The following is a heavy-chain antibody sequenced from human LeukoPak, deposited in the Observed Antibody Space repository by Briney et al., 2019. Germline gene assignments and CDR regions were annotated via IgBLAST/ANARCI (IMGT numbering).Heavy chain of an antibody. CDR1: GGTFSSYA. V-gene: IGHV1-46*01. CDR3: ARGAISDAFDI. Sequence: ASVKVSCKASGGTFSSYAISWVRQAPGQGLEWMGIINPSGGSTSYAQKFQGRVTMTRDTSTSTVYMELSSLRSEDTAVYYCARGAISDAFDIWGQGTMVTVSS. J-gene: IGHJ3*02. D-gene: IGHD1-26*01. CDR2: INPSGGST.